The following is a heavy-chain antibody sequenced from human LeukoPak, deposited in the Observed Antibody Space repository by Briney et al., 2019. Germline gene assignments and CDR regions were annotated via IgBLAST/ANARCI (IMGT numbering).Heavy chain of an antibody. V-gene: IGHV4-59*10. J-gene: IGHJ5*02. CDR3: ARTSGRWFDP. CDR1: GGSFSGYY. CDR2: IYTSGST. D-gene: IGHD1-1*01. Sequence: PSETLSLTCAVYGGSFSGYYWSWIRQPAGKGLEWIGRIYTSGSTNYNPSLKSRVTISVDTSKNQFSLKLSSVTAADTAVYYCARTSGRWFDPWGQGTLVTVSS.